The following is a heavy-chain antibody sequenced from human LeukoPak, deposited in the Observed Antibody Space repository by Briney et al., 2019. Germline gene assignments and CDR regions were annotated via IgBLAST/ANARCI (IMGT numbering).Heavy chain of an antibody. CDR1: GFSFSTYS. Sequence: GGSLRLSCAASGFSFSTYSMNWVRQAPGKGLEWVSSISSGGTYIYYADSVKGRFTISRDNTKNSLYLQMNSLRAEDTAVYYYARHPLLQLLEWLVDYWGQGTLVTVSS. D-gene: IGHD3-3*01. CDR3: ARHPLLQLLEWLVDY. J-gene: IGHJ4*02. CDR2: ISSGGTYI. V-gene: IGHV3-21*01.